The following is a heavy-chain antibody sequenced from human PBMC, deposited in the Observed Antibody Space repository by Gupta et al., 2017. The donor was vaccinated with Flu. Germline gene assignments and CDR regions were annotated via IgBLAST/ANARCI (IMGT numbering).Heavy chain of an antibody. CDR3: ARDVTPQGDYYYDAVDV. CDR2: IRKDESQK. CDR1: GFNFNNYW. Sequence: EVQLVESGGSLVQPGGSLRLSCTGSGFNFNNYWMTWVRQAPGKGLEWVANIRKDESQKHYVDSMEGRFTISRDNAKNALFLQMNSLRVEDTAVYYGARDVTPQGDYYYDAVDVWGQGTEVTVSS. D-gene: IGHD3-3*01. V-gene: IGHV3-7*01. J-gene: IGHJ3*01.